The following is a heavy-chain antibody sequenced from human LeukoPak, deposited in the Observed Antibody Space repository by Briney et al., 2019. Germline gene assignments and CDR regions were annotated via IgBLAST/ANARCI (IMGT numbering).Heavy chain of an antibody. J-gene: IGHJ6*03. D-gene: IGHD2-2*02. CDR2: IYTSGST. CDR1: GGSSSSGGYY. CDR3: ARDGQDCSSTSCYRGPYYYYYMDV. Sequence: NASETLSLTCTVSGGSSSSGGYYWSWIRQPAAKGLEWIGRIYTSGSTNYNPSLKSRVTISVDTSKNQFSLKLSSVTAADTAVYYCARDGQDCSSTSCYRGPYYYYYMDVWGKGTTVTVSS. V-gene: IGHV4-61*02.